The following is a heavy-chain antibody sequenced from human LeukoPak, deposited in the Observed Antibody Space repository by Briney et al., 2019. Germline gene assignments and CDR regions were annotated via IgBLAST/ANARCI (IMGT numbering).Heavy chain of an antibody. CDR1: GGSISSHY. Sequence: SETLSLTCTVSGGSISSHYWSWIRQPPGKGLEWIGYIYYSGSTNYNPSLKSRVTISVDTSKNQFSLKLSSVTAADTAVYYCARYRYGDSFDYWGQGTLVTVSS. J-gene: IGHJ4*02. V-gene: IGHV4-59*11. CDR2: IYYSGST. D-gene: IGHD4-17*01. CDR3: ARYRYGDSFDY.